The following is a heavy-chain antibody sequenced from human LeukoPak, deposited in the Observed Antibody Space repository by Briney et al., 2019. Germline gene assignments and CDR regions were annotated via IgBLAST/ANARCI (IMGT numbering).Heavy chain of an antibody. CDR1: GFTFGIYW. CDR3: AREPLSTT. V-gene: IGHV3-7*01. CDR2: IKQDGSEK. D-gene: IGHD2-2*01. Sequence: HPGGSLRLSCAASGFTFGIYWMTWVRQAPGKGLEWVANIKQDGSEKYYVDSVKGRFTISRDNAKNSLYLQMNSLRAEDTAVYYCAREPLSTTWGQGTLVTVSS. J-gene: IGHJ5*02.